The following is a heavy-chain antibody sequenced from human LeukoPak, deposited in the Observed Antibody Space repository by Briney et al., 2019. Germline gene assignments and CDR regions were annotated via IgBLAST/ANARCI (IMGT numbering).Heavy chain of an antibody. CDR2: ISRSNTFI. V-gene: IGHV3-21*01. CDR3: ARGQSSYDESLTGYLFYWTLVV. D-gene: IGHD3-9*01. J-gene: IGHJ6*01. Sequence: GGPLTLPCAPSGLRFSNYSMNWVRQAPRKGLEWVSSISRSNTFIYYADPVKSRLTISRDNAKNSLYLQMHSLRADDTAVYYCARGQSSYDESLTGYLFYWTLVVWGEGAT. CDR1: GLRFSNYS.